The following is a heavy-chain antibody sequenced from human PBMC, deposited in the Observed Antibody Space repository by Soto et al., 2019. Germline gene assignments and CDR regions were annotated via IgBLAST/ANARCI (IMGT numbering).Heavy chain of an antibody. CDR1: GGTFSSYT. Sequence: GASVKVSCKASGGTFSSYTISWVRQAPGQGLEWMGRIIPILGIANYAQKFQGRVTITADKSTSTAYMELSSLRSEDTAAYYCARDREKLRGYSYGLSPGYWGQGTLVTVSS. V-gene: IGHV1-69*04. D-gene: IGHD5-18*01. CDR2: IIPILGIA. J-gene: IGHJ4*02. CDR3: ARDREKLRGYSYGLSPGY.